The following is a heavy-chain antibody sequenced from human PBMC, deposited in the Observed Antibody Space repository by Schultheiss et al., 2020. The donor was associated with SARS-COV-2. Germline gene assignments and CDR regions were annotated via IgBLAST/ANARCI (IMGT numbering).Heavy chain of an antibody. D-gene: IGHD1-7*01. V-gene: IGHV4-59*08. J-gene: IGHJ3*02. CDR1: GGSISSYY. CDR3: ARHRETVWNYDAFDI. Sequence: GSLRLSCTVSGGSISSYYWSWIRQPPGKGLEWIGYIYYSGSTYYNPSLKSRVTISVDTSKNQFSLKLSSVTAADTAVYYCARHRETVWNYDAFDIWGQGTMVTVSS. CDR2: IYYSGST.